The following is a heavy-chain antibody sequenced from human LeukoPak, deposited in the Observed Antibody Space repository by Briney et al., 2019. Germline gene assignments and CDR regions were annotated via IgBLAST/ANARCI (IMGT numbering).Heavy chain of an antibody. J-gene: IGHJ6*03. D-gene: IGHD6-6*01. CDR3: VRELVGWNYFYYYYMDV. CDR1: GFTSSSYN. V-gene: IGHV3-21*01. Sequence: GGSLRLSCAASGFTSSSYNMNWVRQAPGKGLEWVSSISSSGSYIYYSDSVKGRFTISRDNAKNSLYLQMNSLRAEDTAVYFCVRELVGWNYFYYYYMDVWGKGTTVTGSS. CDR2: ISSSGSYI.